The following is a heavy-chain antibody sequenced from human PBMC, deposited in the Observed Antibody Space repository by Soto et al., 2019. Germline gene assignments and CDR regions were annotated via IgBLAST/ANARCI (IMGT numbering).Heavy chain of an antibody. Sequence: QVQLVQSGAEVKKPGASVKVSCKASGYTFTSYGISWVRQAPGQGLEWMGWISAYNGNTNYAQKLQGRVTMPTDTSTSTAYMELRSLRSDDTAVYYCARDGYCSSTSCPRYYYYGMDVWGQGTTVTVSS. CDR1: GYTFTSYG. J-gene: IGHJ6*02. D-gene: IGHD2-2*03. CDR2: ISAYNGNT. CDR3: ARDGYCSSTSCPRYYYYGMDV. V-gene: IGHV1-18*04.